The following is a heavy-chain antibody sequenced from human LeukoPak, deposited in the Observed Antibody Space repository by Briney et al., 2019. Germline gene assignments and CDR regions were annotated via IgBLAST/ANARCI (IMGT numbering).Heavy chain of an antibody. CDR1: GGSFSAYY. J-gene: IGHJ6*02. CDR3: GRHQTMYYGMDV. D-gene: IGHD4/OR15-4a*01. Sequence: PSETLSLTCAVYGGSFSAYYWSWIRQPPGKGLEWIGEINHSGSTNYNPSLKSRVTISVDTSKNQFSLKLSSVTAADTTMYYCGRHQTMYYGMDVWGQGTAVTVSS. CDR2: INHSGST. V-gene: IGHV4-34*01.